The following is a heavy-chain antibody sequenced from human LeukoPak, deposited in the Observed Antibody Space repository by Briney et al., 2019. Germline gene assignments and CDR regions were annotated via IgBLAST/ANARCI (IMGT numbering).Heavy chain of an antibody. J-gene: IGHJ4*02. CDR1: GYTFSSYY. CDR3: AKEYSSSWSTTLNEPRVPDY. CDR2: INPSGGST. Sequence: GGSLRLSCAASGYTFSSYYLHWVRQAPGQGLEWMGIINPSGGSTSYAQKFQGRVTMTRDTSTSTVYMELSSLRSEDTAVYYCAKEYSSSWSTTLNEPRVPDYWGQGTLVTVSS. D-gene: IGHD6-13*01. V-gene: IGHV1-46*01.